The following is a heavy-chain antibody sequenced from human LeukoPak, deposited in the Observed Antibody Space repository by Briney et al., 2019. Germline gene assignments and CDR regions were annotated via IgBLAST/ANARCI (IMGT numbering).Heavy chain of an antibody. D-gene: IGHD2-15*01. CDR2: IWFDGSQT. CDR3: AKCSAGNCDIDY. Sequence: GGSPRLSCAASGFSFSSYDMHWVRQAPGKGLEWLTFIWFDGSQTYYADSVKGRFTISRDNSKNTLYLQMNSLRTEETAMYYCAKCSAGNCDIDYWGQGTLVTVSS. CDR1: GFSFSSYD. V-gene: IGHV3-30*02. J-gene: IGHJ4*02.